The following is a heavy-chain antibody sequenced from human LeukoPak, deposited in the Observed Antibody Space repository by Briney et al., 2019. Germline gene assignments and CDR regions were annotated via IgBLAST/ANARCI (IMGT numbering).Heavy chain of an antibody. J-gene: IGHJ6*02. CDR2: IIPIFGIA. Sequence: SVKVSCKASGGTFSSYAISWVRQAPGQGLEWMGRIIPIFGIANYAQKFQGRVTITADKSTSTAYMELSSLRSEDTAVYYCAAEYSYGSMDVWGQGTTVTVSS. D-gene: IGHD5-18*01. V-gene: IGHV1-69*04. CDR1: GGTFSSYA. CDR3: AAEYSYGSMDV.